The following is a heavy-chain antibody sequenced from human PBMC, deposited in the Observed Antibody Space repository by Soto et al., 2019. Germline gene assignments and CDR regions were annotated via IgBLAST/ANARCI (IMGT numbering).Heavy chain of an antibody. CDR1: GFTFSSYG. Sequence: QVQLVESGGGVVQPGRSLRLSCAASGFTFSSYGMHWVRQAPGKGLEWVAGISYDGSNKYYADSVKGRFTISRDNSNNTLYLQMNSLRAEDAAVFYCASGIASFAAFDVWGQGTMVTVSS. CDR3: ASGIASFAAFDV. CDR2: ISYDGSNK. V-gene: IGHV3-30*19. D-gene: IGHD6-13*01. J-gene: IGHJ3*01.